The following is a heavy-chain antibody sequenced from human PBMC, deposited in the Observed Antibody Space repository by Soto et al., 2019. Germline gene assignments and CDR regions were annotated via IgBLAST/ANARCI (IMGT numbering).Heavy chain of an antibody. CDR3: ASRPATAFDY. J-gene: IGHJ4*02. V-gene: IGHV4-34*01. CDR1: GGSFSGYD. D-gene: IGHD2-2*01. Sequence: PSETLSLTCPVYGGSFSGYDWSWIRQPPGKGQEWIGEINHSGSTNYNPSLKSRVTISVDTSKGQFSLKLSSVTAADTAVYYCASRPATAFDYWGQGTLVTVSS. CDR2: INHSGST.